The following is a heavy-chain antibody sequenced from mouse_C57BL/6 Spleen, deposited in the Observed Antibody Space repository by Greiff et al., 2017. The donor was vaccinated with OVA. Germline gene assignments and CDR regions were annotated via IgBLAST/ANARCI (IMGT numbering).Heavy chain of an antibody. CDR2: IDPSDSET. CDR1: GYTFTSYW. Sequence: VQLQQPGAELVRPGSSVKLSCKASGYTFTSYWMHWVKQRPIQGLEWIGNIDPSDSETHYNQKFKDKATLTVDKSSSTAYMQLSSLTSEDSAVYYGARSSPITAVVEYALDYWGQGTSVTVSS. V-gene: IGHV1-52*01. D-gene: IGHD1-1*01. J-gene: IGHJ4*01. CDR3: ARSSPITAVVEYALDY.